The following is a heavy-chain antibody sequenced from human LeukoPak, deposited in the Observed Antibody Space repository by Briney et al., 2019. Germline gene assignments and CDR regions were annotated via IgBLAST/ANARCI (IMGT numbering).Heavy chain of an antibody. D-gene: IGHD2-2*01. J-gene: IGHJ4*02. Sequence: SVKVSCKASGYTFTSYDINWVRQAPGQGLEWMGRIIPIFGTANYAQKFQGRVTITADKSTSTAYMELSSLRSEDTAVYYCAREHWDCSSTSCFDYWGQGTLVTVSS. V-gene: IGHV1-69*06. CDR2: IIPIFGTA. CDR1: GYTFTSYD. CDR3: AREHWDCSSTSCFDY.